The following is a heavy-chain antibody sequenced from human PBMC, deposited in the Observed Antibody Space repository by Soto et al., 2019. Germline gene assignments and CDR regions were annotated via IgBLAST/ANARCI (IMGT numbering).Heavy chain of an antibody. CDR2: ISGSGGST. D-gene: IGHD4-17*01. CDR1: GFTFSSYA. CDR3: AKDQEVYGDPPAGFDP. J-gene: IGHJ5*02. Sequence: EVQLLESGGGLVQPGGSLRLSCAASGFTFSSYAMSWVRQAPGKGLEWVSAISGSGGSTYYADSVKGRFTISRDNSKNTLYLQMNSLRAEDTAVYYCAKDQEVYGDPPAGFDPWGQGTLVTVSS. V-gene: IGHV3-23*01.